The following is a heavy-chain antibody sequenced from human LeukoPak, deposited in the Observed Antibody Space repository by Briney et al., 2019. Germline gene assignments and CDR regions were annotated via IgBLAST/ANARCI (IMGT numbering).Heavy chain of an antibody. CDR2: IYYSGST. CDR1: GGSISSYY. V-gene: IGHV4-59*01. D-gene: IGHD3-16*02. J-gene: IGHJ5*02. Sequence: SETLSLTCTVSGGSISSYYWSWIRQPPGKGLEWIGYIYYSGSTNYNPSLKSRVTISVDTSKNQFSLKLSSVTAADTAVYYCARARLSDAWGSYRFLDSWGQGTLVTVSS. CDR3: ARARLSDAWGSYRFLDS.